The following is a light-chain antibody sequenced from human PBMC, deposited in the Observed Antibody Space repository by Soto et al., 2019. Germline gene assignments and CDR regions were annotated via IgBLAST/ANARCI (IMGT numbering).Light chain of an antibody. Sequence: VLTQPPSVSAAPGQKVTISCSGSSSNIGNNYVSWYQQLPGTAPKLLIYENNKRPSGIPDRFSGSKSGTSATLGITGLQTGDEADYYCGTWDSSLSAGNVVFGGGTKVTVL. CDR2: ENN. V-gene: IGLV1-51*02. CDR1: SSNIGNNY. CDR3: GTWDSSLSAGNVV. J-gene: IGLJ2*01.